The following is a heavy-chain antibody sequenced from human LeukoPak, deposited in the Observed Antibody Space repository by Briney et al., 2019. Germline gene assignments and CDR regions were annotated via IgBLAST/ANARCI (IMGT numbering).Heavy chain of an antibody. CDR2: FDPEDGET. CDR3: ATWDPYDILTGYYPRNFDY. CDR1: GYTLTELS. D-gene: IGHD3-9*01. J-gene: IGHJ4*02. V-gene: IGHV1-24*01. Sequence: GASVKVSCKVSGYTLTELSMHWVRQAPGKGLEWMGGFDPEDGETIYAQKFQGRVTMTEGTSTDTAYMELSSLRSEDTAVYYCATWDPYDILTGYYPRNFDYWGQGTLVTVSS.